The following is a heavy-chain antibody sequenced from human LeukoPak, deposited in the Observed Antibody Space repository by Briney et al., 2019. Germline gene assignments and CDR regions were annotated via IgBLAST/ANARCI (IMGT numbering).Heavy chain of an antibody. CDR1: GFTFSSYG. J-gene: IGHJ4*02. Sequence: PGGSLRLSCAASGFTFSSYGMHWVRQAPGKGLEWVAFIRYDGSNKYYADSVKGRFTISRDNSKNTLYLQMNSLRAEDTAVYYCAKDLADRYYFDYWGQGTLVTVSS. V-gene: IGHV3-30*02. CDR2: IRYDGSNK. CDR3: AKDLADRYYFDY.